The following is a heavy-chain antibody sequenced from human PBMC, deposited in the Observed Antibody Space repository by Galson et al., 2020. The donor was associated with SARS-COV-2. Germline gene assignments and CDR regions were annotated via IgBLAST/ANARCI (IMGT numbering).Heavy chain of an antibody. V-gene: IGHV4-30-4*01. CDR1: GGSISSGDYY. J-gene: IGHJ3*02. D-gene: IGHD3-22*01. CDR2: IYYSGST. Sequence: SETLSLTCTVSGGSISSGDYYWSWIRQPPGKGLEWIGYIYYSGSTYYNPSLKSRVTILVDTSKNQFSLKLSSVTAADTAVYYCARAVTMIVVVIGAFDIWGQGTMVTVSS. CDR3: ARAVTMIVVVIGAFDI.